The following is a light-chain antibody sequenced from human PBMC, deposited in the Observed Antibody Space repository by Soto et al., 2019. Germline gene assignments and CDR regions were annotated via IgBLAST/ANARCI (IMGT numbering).Light chain of an antibody. V-gene: IGKV3-15*01. Sequence: EILLTQSPGTLCLSRAARATLSCRARQSVSSSYLAWYQQKPGQAPRLLIYGASTRATGIPARFSGSGSGTEFTLTISSLQSEDFAVYYCQQYNKWPPETFGQGTKVDIK. CDR2: GAS. CDR1: QSVSSSY. J-gene: IGKJ1*01. CDR3: QQYNKWPPET.